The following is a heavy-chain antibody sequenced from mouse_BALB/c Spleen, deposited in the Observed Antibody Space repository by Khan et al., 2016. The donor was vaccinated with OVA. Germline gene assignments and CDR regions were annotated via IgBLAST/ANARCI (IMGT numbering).Heavy chain of an antibody. D-gene: IGHD1-1*01. CDR3: ARKKYYGYAMDY. J-gene: IGHJ4*01. V-gene: IGHV3-2*02. CDR2: ISYSGST. CDR1: GYSITSGYA. Sequence: EVQLQESGPGLVKPSQSLSLTCTVTGYSITSGYAWNWIRQFPGNKLEWMGYISYSGSTSYNPSLRSRISITRDTSKNQFFLQLNSATTEDTATYYCARKKYYGYAMDYWGQGTSVTVSS.